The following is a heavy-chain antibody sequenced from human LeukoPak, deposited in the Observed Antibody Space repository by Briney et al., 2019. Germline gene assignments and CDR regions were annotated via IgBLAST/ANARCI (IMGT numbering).Heavy chain of an antibody. Sequence: GGSLRLSCAASGFTFSNYAMRWVRQAPGKGLEWVSGISGSGDSTYYADSVKGRLTISRDNSKNTLYLQMNSLRAEDTAVYYCAKGGDVGYCSGGSCYSADYWGQGTLVTVSS. CDR1: GFTFSNYA. J-gene: IGHJ4*02. D-gene: IGHD2-15*01. CDR2: ISGSGDST. V-gene: IGHV3-23*01. CDR3: AKGGDVGYCSGGSCYSADY.